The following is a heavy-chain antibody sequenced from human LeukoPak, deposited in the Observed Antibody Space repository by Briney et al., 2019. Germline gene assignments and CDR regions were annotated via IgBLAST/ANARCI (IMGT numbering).Heavy chain of an antibody. CDR1: GFTVSSNY. Sequence: PGGSLRLSCAASGFTVSSNYMSCVRQAPGKGLEWVSVIYSGGSTYYADSVKGRFTISRDNSKNTLYLQMNSLRAEDTAVYYCARVGITKNFDYWGQGTLVTVSS. CDR2: IYSGGST. V-gene: IGHV3-53*01. D-gene: IGHD3-10*01. CDR3: ARVGITKNFDY. J-gene: IGHJ4*02.